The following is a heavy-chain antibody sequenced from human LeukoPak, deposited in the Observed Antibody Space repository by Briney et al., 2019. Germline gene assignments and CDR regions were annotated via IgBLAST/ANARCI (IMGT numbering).Heavy chain of an antibody. CDR1: GSTFTSYW. CDR2: IKQDGSEK. J-gene: IGHJ6*03. D-gene: IGHD3-3*01. Sequence: QPGGSLRLSCAASGSTFTSYWMTWVRQAPGKGLEWVANIKQDGSEKYYVDSVKGRFTISRDNAKNSLYLQMNSLRAEDTAVYHCVRAFGDFWSGYYPSYYNYYMDVWGKGTTVTISS. CDR3: VRAFGDFWSGYYPSYYNYYMDV. V-gene: IGHV3-7*01.